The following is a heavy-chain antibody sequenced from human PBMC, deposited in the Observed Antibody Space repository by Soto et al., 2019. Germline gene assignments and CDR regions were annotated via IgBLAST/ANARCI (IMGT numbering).Heavy chain of an antibody. Sequence: SETLSLTCTVSGGSISYEYYHWTWIRQSPGKGLEWIGYIHYSGSIIYNPSIKSRVTISVDTSKNQFSLQLSSVTAADTAVYFCAREDDGGDRDYYGLDVWGQGTTVTVSS. J-gene: IGHJ6*02. CDR3: AREDDGGDRDYYGLDV. CDR1: GGSISYEYYH. V-gene: IGHV4-30-4*08. CDR2: IHYSGSI. D-gene: IGHD2-21*02.